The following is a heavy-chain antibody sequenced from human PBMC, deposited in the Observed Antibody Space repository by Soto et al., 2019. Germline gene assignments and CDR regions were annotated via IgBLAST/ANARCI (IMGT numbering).Heavy chain of an antibody. CDR1: GYTFTGYY. CDR2: INPNSGGT. CDR3: ARAPGFYDPFDI. Sequence: ASVKVSCKASGYTFTGYYMHWVRQAPGQGLEWMGWINPNSGGTNYAQKFQGRVTMTRDTSISTAYMELSRLRSDDTAVYYCARAPGFYDPFDIWGQGTMVTVSS. V-gene: IGHV1-2*02. J-gene: IGHJ3*02. D-gene: IGHD6-25*01.